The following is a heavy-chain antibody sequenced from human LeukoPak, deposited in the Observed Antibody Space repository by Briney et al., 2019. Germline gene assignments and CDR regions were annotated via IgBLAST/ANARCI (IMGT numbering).Heavy chain of an antibody. V-gene: IGHV1-18*04. D-gene: IGHD2-2*01. CDR3: ARDWYCSSTSCYFLDY. Sequence: GASVKVSCKASGYTFTSYGISWVRQAPGQGLEWMGWISAYNGNTNYAQKLQGRATMTTDTSTSTAYMELRSLRSDDTAVYYCARDWYCSSTSCYFLDYWGQGTLVTVSS. J-gene: IGHJ4*02. CDR2: ISAYNGNT. CDR1: GYTFTSYG.